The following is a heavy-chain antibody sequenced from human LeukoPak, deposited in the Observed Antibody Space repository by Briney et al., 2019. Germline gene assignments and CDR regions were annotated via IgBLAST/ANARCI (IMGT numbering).Heavy chain of an antibody. CDR2: ISGSGGST. CDR3: AKDQGLPGYYYYMGV. V-gene: IGHV3-23*01. Sequence: GGPLRLSCAASGFTFSNYVMSWVRQAPGKGLEWVSAISGSGGSTYYADSVKGRFTISRDNSKNTLYLQMNSLRAEDTAVYYCAKDQGLPGYYYYMGVWGKGTTVTVSS. CDR1: GFTFSNYV. D-gene: IGHD5/OR15-5a*01. J-gene: IGHJ6*03.